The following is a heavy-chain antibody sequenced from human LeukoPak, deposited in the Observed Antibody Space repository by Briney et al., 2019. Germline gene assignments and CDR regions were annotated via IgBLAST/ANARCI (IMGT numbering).Heavy chain of an antibody. Sequence: GGSLRLSCAASGFTFSSYSMNWVRRAPGKGLEWVSSISSSSSYIYYADSVKGRFTISRDNAKNTLYLQMNSLRAEDTAVYYCASKVLLARGWPRVVDYWGQGTLVTVSS. V-gene: IGHV3-21*04. D-gene: IGHD6-19*01. J-gene: IGHJ4*02. CDR3: ASKVLLARGWPRVVDY. CDR2: ISSSSSYI. CDR1: GFTFSSYS.